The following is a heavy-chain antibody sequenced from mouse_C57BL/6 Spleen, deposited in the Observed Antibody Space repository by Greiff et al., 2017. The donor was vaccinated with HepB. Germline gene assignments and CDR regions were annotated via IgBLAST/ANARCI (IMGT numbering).Heavy chain of an antibody. J-gene: IGHJ1*03. D-gene: IGHD1-1*01. V-gene: IGHV1-15*01. CDR3: TRCWGYGSSLPYWYFDV. CDR1: GYTFTDYE. Sequence: VQLQQSGAELVRPGASVTLSCKASGYTFTDYEMHWVKQTPVHGLEWIGAIDPETGGTAYNQKFKGKAILTADKSSSTAYMELRSLTSEDSAVYYCTRCWGYGSSLPYWYFDVWGTGTTVTVSS. CDR2: IDPETGGT.